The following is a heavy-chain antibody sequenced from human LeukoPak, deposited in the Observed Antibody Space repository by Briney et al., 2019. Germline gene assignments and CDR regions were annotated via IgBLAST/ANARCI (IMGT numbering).Heavy chain of an antibody. V-gene: IGHV3-30-3*01. J-gene: IGHJ6*02. CDR2: ISYDGSNK. CDR1: GFTFSSYA. CDR3: ARGSAGKNYYYYGMDV. Sequence: PGGSLRLSCAASGFTFSSYAMHWVRQAPGKGLEWVAVISYDGSNKYYADSVKGRFTISRDNSKNTLYLQMNSLRAEDTAVYYCARGSAGKNYYYYGMDVWGQGTTVTVSS. D-gene: IGHD6-19*01.